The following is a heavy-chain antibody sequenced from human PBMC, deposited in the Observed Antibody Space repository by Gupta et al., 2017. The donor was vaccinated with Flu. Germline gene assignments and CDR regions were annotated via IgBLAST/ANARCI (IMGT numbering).Heavy chain of an antibody. V-gene: IGHV3-11*01. Sequence: QVQLVESGGGLVKPGGSLRLSCAASGFTFSDYYMRWTRQAPGKGLEWVSYISSSGSTIYYADSVKGRFTISRDNAKNSLYLQMNSLRAEDTAVYYCARGYCSSTTCYGAVGLDYWGQGTLVTVSS. CDR3: ARGYCSSTTCYGAVGLDY. J-gene: IGHJ4*02. CDR1: GFTFSDYY. D-gene: IGHD2-2*01. CDR2: ISSSGSTI.